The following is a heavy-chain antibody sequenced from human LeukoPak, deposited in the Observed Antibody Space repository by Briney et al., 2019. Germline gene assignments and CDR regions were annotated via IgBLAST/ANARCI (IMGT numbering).Heavy chain of an antibody. CDR3: ARGSEQWLVLSPYYYGMDV. CDR2: IYYSGST. Sequence: SETLSLTCTVSGGSISSYYWSWIRQPPGKGLEWIGYIYYSGSTNYNPSLKSRVTISVDTSKNQFSLKLSSVTAADTAVYYCARGSEQWLVLSPYYYGMDVWGKGTTVTVSS. V-gene: IGHV4-59*01. J-gene: IGHJ6*04. D-gene: IGHD6-19*01. CDR1: GGSISSYY.